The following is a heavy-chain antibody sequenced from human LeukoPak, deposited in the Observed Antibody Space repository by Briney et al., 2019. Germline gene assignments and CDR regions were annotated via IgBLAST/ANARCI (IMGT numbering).Heavy chain of an antibody. CDR3: ARPFWSGYYNDAFDV. Sequence: GESLKISCKGSGYSFTSYWIGWVRQMPGKGLEWMGIIYPGDPDTRYSPSFQGQVTISADKSISTAYLQWSSLKASDTAMYYCARPFWSGYYNDAFDVWGQGTMVTVSS. D-gene: IGHD3-3*01. V-gene: IGHV5-51*01. J-gene: IGHJ3*01. CDR1: GYSFTSYW. CDR2: IYPGDPDT.